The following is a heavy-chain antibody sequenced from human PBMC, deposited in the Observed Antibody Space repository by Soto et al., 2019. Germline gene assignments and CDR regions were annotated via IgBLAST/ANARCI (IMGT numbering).Heavy chain of an antibody. D-gene: IGHD2-2*01. V-gene: IGHV1-18*01. CDR2: ISAYNGNT. CDR3: ARDYCSSTRCSRYDHFDY. J-gene: IGHJ4*02. Sequence: ASVKVSCKASGYTFTSYGISWVRQAPGQGLEWMGWISAYNGNTNYAQKLQGRVTMTTDTSTSTAYVELRSLRSDDTAMYYFARDYCSSTRCSRYDHFDYWGQGTLVTVSS. CDR1: GYTFTSYG.